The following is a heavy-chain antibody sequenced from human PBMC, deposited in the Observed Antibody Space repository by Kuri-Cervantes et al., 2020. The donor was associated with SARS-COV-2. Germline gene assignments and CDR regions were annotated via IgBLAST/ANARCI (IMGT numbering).Heavy chain of an antibody. J-gene: IGHJ2*01. Sequence: GGSLRLSCAASGFTFSSYAMHWVRQAPGKGLEWVAVISYDGSNKYYADSVKGRFTISRDNAKNSLYLQMNSLRAEDTAVYYCAREGLASPIYWYFDLWGRGTLVTDSS. CDR1: GFTFSSYA. CDR3: AREGLASPIYWYFDL. V-gene: IGHV3-30-3*01. D-gene: IGHD3-16*01. CDR2: ISYDGSNK.